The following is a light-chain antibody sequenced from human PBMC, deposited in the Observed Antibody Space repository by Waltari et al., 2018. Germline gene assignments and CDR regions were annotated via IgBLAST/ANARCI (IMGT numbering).Light chain of an antibody. CDR1: SSDVGGSNY. V-gene: IGLV2-11*01. Sequence: QSALTQPRSVSGSPGQSVTISCTGTSSDVGGSNYVSWYQQHPGKAPKLMIYDVSKRPSGVPDRFSGSKSGNTASLTISGLQAEGEADYYCCSYAGSYTSGVFGTGTKVTVL. CDR3: CSYAGSYTSGV. J-gene: IGLJ1*01. CDR2: DVS.